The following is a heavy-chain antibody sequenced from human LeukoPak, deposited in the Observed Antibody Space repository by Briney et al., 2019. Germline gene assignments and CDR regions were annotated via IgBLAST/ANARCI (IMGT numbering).Heavy chain of an antibody. Sequence: PGRSLRLSCAASGFTFSSYAMHWVRQAPGKGLEWVAVISYDGSNKYYADSVKGRFTISRDNSKNTLYLQMNSLRAEDTAVYYCARTTGRYKWLRFYMDVWGKGTTVTVSS. CDR3: ARTTGRYKWLRFYMDV. D-gene: IGHD5-12*01. J-gene: IGHJ6*03. CDR2: ISYDGSNK. V-gene: IGHV3-30*04. CDR1: GFTFSSYA.